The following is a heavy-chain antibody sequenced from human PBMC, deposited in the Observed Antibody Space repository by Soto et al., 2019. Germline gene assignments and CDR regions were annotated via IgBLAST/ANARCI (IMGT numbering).Heavy chain of an antibody. CDR1: GGSISSGGYY. V-gene: IGHV4-31*03. CDR3: ARHLAVTTGSYYFDY. D-gene: IGHD4-17*01. J-gene: IGHJ4*02. CDR2: IYYSGST. Sequence: QVQLQESGPGLVKPSQTLSPTSTVSGGSISSGGYYWSWIRQHPGKGLEWIGYIYYSGSTYYNPSLKSRVTISVDTSKNQFSLKLSSVTAADTAVYYCARHLAVTTGSYYFDYWGQGTLVTVSS.